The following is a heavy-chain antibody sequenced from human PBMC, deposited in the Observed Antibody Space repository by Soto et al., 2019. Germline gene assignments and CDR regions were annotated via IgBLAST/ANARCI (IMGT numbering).Heavy chain of an antibody. Sequence: GGSLILSCAASGFTFSSYSMNWVRQAPGKGLEWVSYISSSSSTIYYADSVKGRSTISRDNAKNSLYLQMNSLRAEDTAVYYCARDSGAYSSSDWFDPWGQGTLVTVSS. CDR2: ISSSSSTI. CDR1: GFTFSSYS. V-gene: IGHV3-48*01. J-gene: IGHJ5*02. CDR3: ARDSGAYSSSDWFDP. D-gene: IGHD6-6*01.